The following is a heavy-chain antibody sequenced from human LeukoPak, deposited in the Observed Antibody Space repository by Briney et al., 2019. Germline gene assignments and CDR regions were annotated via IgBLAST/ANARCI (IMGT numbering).Heavy chain of an antibody. J-gene: IGHJ6*04. CDR1: GFTFSSYA. V-gene: IGHV3-48*04. CDR3: AELGITMIGGV. CDR2: ISSSSGSTI. Sequence: GGSLRLSCAASGFTFSSYAMSWVRQAPGKGLEWVSYISSSSGSTIYYADSVKGRFTISRDNAKNSLYLQMNNLRAEDTAVYYCAELGITMIGGVWGKGTTVTISS. D-gene: IGHD3-10*02.